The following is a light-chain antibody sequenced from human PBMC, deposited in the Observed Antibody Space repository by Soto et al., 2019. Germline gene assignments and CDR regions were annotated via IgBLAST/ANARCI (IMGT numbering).Light chain of an antibody. CDR1: QSISSW. J-gene: IGKJ1*01. CDR3: QHYNPYSGP. Sequence: DIHMTQSPSTLSASVVDRVTITFRASQSISSWLAWYQQTPGKAPNLLIFDASSLHSGVPSRFSGSGSGTEFTLTITSLQPDDFATYYCQHYNPYSGPFGQGTKVDI. V-gene: IGKV1-5*01. CDR2: DAS.